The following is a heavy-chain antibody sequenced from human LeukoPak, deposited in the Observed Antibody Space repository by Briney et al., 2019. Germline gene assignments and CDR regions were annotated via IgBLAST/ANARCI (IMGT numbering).Heavy chain of an antibody. CDR3: ARVHSGRGITTDY. J-gene: IGHJ4*02. D-gene: IGHD3-16*01. CDR2: IYYSGTT. V-gene: IGHV4-39*01. CDR1: GGSISSGGYY. Sequence: SETLSLTCTVSGGSISSGGYYWSWIRQPPGEGLEWIASIYYSGTTYYNPSLKSRVTIFVDTSKNQFSLILNSVTAADTAVYYCARVHSGRGITTDYWGQGTLVTVSS.